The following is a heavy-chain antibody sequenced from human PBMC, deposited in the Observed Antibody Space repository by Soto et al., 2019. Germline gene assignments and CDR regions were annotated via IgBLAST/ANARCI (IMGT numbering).Heavy chain of an antibody. J-gene: IGHJ6*02. CDR3: ARVYGGNWLYYYYGMDV. CDR1: GFTFSSYW. CDR2: INSDGSST. V-gene: IGHV3-74*01. D-gene: IGHD2-21*01. Sequence: GGSLRLSCAASGFTFSSYWMHWVRQAPGKGLVWVSRINSDGSSTSYADSVKGRFTISRDNAKNTLYLQMNSLRAEDTAVYYCARVYGGNWLYYYYGMDVWGQGTTVTVSS.